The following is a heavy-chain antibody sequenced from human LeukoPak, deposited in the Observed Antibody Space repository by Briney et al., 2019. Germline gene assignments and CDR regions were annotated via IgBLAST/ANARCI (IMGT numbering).Heavy chain of an antibody. CDR3: ARGGSSSWGYYYYYGMDV. CDR2: LYISGST. Sequence: SETLSLTCTVSGASISSYYYNWIRQTAGRGLEWIGRLYISGSTDYNPSLKSRVTISVDTSNNQFSLNLNSVTAADTAVYYCARGGSSSWGYYYYYGMDVWGQGTTVTVSS. D-gene: IGHD6-13*01. V-gene: IGHV4-4*07. J-gene: IGHJ6*02. CDR1: GASISSYY.